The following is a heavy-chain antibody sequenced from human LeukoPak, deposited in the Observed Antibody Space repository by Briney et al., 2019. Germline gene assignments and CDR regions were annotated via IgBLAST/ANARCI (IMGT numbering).Heavy chain of an antibody. D-gene: IGHD3-10*01. CDR3: ARGLWFGEVYFDY. CDR2: INHSGST. V-gene: IGHV4-34*01. Sequence: SETLSLTCAVYGGSFSGYYWSWIRQPPGKGLEWIGEINHSGSTNYNPSLKSRVTVSVDTSKNQFSLKLSSVTAADTAVYYCARGLWFGEVYFDYWGQGTLVTVSS. CDR1: GGSFSGYY. J-gene: IGHJ4*02.